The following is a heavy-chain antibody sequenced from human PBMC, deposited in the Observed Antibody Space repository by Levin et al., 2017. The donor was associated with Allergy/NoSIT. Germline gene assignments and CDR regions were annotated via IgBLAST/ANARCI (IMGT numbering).Heavy chain of an antibody. V-gene: IGHV3-53*01. CDR2: IYNDGRT. Sequence: ASVKVSCAASGFTVSTNYMNWIRQAPGKGLEWVSVIYNDGRTFYADSVKGRVTISRDNFKNTLYLQMNSLGVEDTAVYYCARDQFLYGSASGGWFDPWGQGTLVTVSS. D-gene: IGHD6-19*01. J-gene: IGHJ5*02. CDR3: ARDQFLYGSASGGWFDP. CDR1: GFTVSTNY.